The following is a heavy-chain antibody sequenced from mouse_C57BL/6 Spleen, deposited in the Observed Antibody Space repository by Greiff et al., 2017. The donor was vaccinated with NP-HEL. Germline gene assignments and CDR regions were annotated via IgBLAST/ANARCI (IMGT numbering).Heavy chain of an antibody. CDR3: AGSVGSSYAMDY. V-gene: IGHV1-69*01. J-gene: IGHJ4*01. CDR2: IDPSDSDT. D-gene: IGHD1-1*01. Sequence: QVQLQQPGAELVMPGASVKLSCKASGYTFTSYWMHWVKQRPGQGLEWIGEIDPSDSDTNYNQKFKGNSTLAVDKSTSTAYMQLSSLTSEDSAVYYCAGSVGSSYAMDYWGQGTSVTVSS. CDR1: GYTFTSYW.